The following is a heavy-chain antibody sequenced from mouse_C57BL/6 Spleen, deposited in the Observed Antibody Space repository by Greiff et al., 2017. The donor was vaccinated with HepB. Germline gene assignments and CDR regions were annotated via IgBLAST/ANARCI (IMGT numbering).Heavy chain of an antibody. V-gene: IGHV14-2*01. CDR2: IDPEDGET. CDR1: GFNIKDYY. Sequence: VQLQQSGAELVKPGASVKLSCTASGFNIKDYYMHWVKQRTEQGLEWIGRIDPEDGETKYDPKFQGKATITADTSSNTAYLQLSSLTSEDTAVYYWAREVRRGYCAMDYWGQGTPVTVSS. CDR3: AREVRRGYCAMDY. D-gene: IGHD2-14*01. J-gene: IGHJ4*01.